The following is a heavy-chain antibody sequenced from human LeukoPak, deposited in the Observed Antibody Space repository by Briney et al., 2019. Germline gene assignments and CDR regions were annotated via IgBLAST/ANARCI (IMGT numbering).Heavy chain of an antibody. CDR3: ASHMVVTGTRGFDN. Sequence: PSETLSLTCTVSLDSTTSNFWSWVRQPPAKGLEWIGEVSHSGSRNYNPSLTGRVTVSLDWAKSQVSLKMTSATAADTAVYYCASHMVVTGTRGFDNWGQGTLVTVS. D-gene: IGHD2-21*02. J-gene: IGHJ4*02. V-gene: IGHV4-4*02. CDR1: LDSTTSNF. CDR2: VSHSGSR.